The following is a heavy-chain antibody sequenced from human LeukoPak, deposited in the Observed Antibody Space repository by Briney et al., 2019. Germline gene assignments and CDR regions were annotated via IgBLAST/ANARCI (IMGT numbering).Heavy chain of an antibody. CDR2: IYPTDIT. CDR3: ARGPGQLTSECSDS. J-gene: IGHJ5*01. D-gene: IGHD6-13*01. V-gene: IGHV4-4*07. Sequence: SETLSLTCTVSGGSISNSYWSWIRQPAGKGLEWTGRIYPTDITTYNPSLKSRVTLSVDTSKNQFSLKVNSVTAADAAVYYCARGPGQLTSECSDSWGQGILVTVSS. CDR1: GGSISNSY.